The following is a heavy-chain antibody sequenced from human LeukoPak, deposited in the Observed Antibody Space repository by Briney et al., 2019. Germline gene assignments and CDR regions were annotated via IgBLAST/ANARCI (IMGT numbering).Heavy chain of an antibody. V-gene: IGHV3-21*01. J-gene: IGHJ4*02. CDR3: ARDSAGTTGY. Sequence: GGSLRLSCAASGFTFSSYSMNWVRQAPGKGLEWVSSISSSSSYIYYADSVRGRFTISRDNAKNSLYLQMNSLRAKDTAVYYCARDSAGTTGYWGQGTLVTVSS. CDR2: ISSSSSYI. CDR1: GFTFSSYS. D-gene: IGHD1-7*01.